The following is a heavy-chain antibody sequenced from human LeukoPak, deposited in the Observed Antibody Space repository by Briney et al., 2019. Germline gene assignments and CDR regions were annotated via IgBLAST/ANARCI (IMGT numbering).Heavy chain of an antibody. V-gene: IGHV3-23*01. Sequence: PGGSLRLSCAASRFTFKMYAMSWVRQAPGKGLGWVSSISGSGGGTFYASSVRGRFTISRDNSKHTVFLQMNGLRAEDTAIYYCAKWDENFYYMDVWGQGTTVTVSS. CDR1: RFTFKMYA. CDR2: ISGSGGGT. D-gene: IGHD1-26*01. J-gene: IGHJ6*03. CDR3: AKWDENFYYMDV.